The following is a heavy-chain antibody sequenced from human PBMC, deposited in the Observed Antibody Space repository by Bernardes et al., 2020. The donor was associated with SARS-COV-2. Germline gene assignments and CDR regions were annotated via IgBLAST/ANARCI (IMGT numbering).Heavy chain of an antibody. J-gene: IGHJ4*02. D-gene: IGHD6-13*01. CDR3: SMHSSSWYYFDD. CDR1: GFMFSDYP. V-gene: IGHV3-23*01. CDR2: ISGTGGTT. Sequence: GGSLRLSCAASGFMFSDYPMSWVRQAPEKGLEWVSGISGTGGTTYYADSVKGRFIISRDNSKNTLFLQMNSLRADDTAVYYCSMHSSSWYYFDDWGQGTRVTVSS.